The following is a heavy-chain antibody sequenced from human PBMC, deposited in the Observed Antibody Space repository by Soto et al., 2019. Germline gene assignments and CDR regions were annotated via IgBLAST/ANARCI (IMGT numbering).Heavy chain of an antibody. Sequence: EVQLLESGGGLVQPGGSLRLSCAASGFTFSSYAMSWVRQAPGKGLEWVSAISGSGGSTYYADSVKGRFTISRDNSKNTLYLQMNSLRAEDTAVYYCAKDKGYCRSTSCLQRTYYYYGMDVWGQGTTVTVSS. V-gene: IGHV3-23*01. CDR1: GFTFSSYA. J-gene: IGHJ6*02. CDR3: AKDKGYCRSTSCLQRTYYYYGMDV. D-gene: IGHD2-2*01. CDR2: ISGSGGST.